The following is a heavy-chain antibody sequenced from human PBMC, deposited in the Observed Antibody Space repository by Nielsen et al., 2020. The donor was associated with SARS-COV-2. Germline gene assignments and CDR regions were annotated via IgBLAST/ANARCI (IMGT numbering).Heavy chain of an antibody. CDR3: ARLILSLPGFDP. Sequence: SETLSLTCIVSGGSISSGRYYWSWLRQPPGKGLEWIGSIYYSGNTNYNPSLKSRVTISVDTSKNQFSLKLSSVTAADTAMYYCARLILSLPGFDPWGQGTLVTVSS. CDR2: IYYSGNT. D-gene: IGHD2/OR15-2a*01. J-gene: IGHJ5*02. CDR1: GGSISSGRYY. V-gene: IGHV4-61*01.